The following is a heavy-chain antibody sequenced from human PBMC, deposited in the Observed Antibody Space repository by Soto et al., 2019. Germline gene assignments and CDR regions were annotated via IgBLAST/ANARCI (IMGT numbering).Heavy chain of an antibody. CDR2: INAGNGNT. Sequence: QVQLVQSGAEVKKPGASVKVSCKASGYTFTSYAMHWVRQAHGQRLEWMGWINAGNGNTKYSQKLQVRVTITRDTSARTAYLELSSLRSEDTAVYYCARDFSWFGELIASDYWGQGTLVTVSS. D-gene: IGHD3-10*01. V-gene: IGHV1-3*01. CDR1: GYTFTSYA. J-gene: IGHJ4*02. CDR3: ARDFSWFGELIASDY.